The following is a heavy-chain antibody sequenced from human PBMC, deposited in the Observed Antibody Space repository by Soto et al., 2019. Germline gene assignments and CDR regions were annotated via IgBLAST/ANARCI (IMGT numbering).Heavy chain of an antibody. J-gene: IGHJ3*02. CDR3: ARDYYDSSGYPSGMAFDI. Sequence: GGSLRLSCAASGFTFSSYGMHWVRQAPGKGLEWVAVIWYDGSNKYYADSVKGRFTISRDNSKNTLYLQMNSLRAEDTAVYYCARDYYDSSGYPSGMAFDIWGQGTMVTVSS. CDR2: IWYDGSNK. D-gene: IGHD3-22*01. V-gene: IGHV3-33*01. CDR1: GFTFSSYG.